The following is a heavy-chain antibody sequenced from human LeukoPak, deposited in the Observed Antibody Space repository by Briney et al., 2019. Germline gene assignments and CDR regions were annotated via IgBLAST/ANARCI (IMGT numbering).Heavy chain of an antibody. CDR1: GFTFRDAA. Sequence: SGGSLRLSCAASGFTFRDAAMTWVRQAPGKGLEWVSLISSSGANAYYADSVKGRFTISRDNSKNTLYLQMNSLRAEDTAVYYCAKVPRGELLNLDYWGQGTLVTVSS. CDR3: AKVPRGELLNLDY. CDR2: ISSSGANA. J-gene: IGHJ4*02. D-gene: IGHD1-26*01. V-gene: IGHV3-23*01.